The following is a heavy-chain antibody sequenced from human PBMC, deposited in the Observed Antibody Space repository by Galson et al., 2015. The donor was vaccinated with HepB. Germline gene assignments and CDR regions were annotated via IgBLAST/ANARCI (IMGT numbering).Heavy chain of an antibody. D-gene: IGHD6-19*01. Sequence: SVKVSCKASGGTFSSYTISWVRQAPGQGLEWMGRIIPILGIANYAQKFQGRVTITADKSTSTAYMELSSLRSEDTAVYYCASGGYSSGWKEGPLDYWGQGTLVTVSS. V-gene: IGHV1-69*02. CDR2: IIPILGIA. J-gene: IGHJ4*02. CDR3: ASGGYSSGWKEGPLDY. CDR1: GGTFSSYT.